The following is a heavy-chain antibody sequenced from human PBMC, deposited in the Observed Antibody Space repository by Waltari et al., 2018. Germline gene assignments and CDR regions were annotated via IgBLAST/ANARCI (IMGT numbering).Heavy chain of an antibody. V-gene: IGHV4-39*01. J-gene: IGHJ1*01. Sequence: QLQLQESGPGLVKPSETLSLTCTVSGGSISSSSYYWGWIRQPPGKGLEWIGSIYYSGSTYYNPSLKSRVTISVDTSKNQFSLKLSSVTAADTAVYYCARIGVMQQLYAEYFQHWGQGTLVTVSS. D-gene: IGHD6-13*01. CDR3: ARIGVMQQLYAEYFQH. CDR2: IYYSGST. CDR1: GGSISSSSYY.